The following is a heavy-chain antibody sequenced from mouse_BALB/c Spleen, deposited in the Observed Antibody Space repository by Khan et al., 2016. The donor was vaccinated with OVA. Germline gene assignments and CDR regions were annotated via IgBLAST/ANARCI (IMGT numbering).Heavy chain of an antibody. CDR3: ARENYYGRGCYTMDY. D-gene: IGHD1-1*01. Sequence: DLVKPGTSVKLSCKASGYTFTSYWINWIKQRPGQGLEWIGRIGPGSSNTYYNEFFEGKAALTVDTSSSTAYIQLSSLSSEDSAVYFCARENYYGRGCYTMDYWGQGTSVTVSS. CDR2: IGPGSSNT. CDR1: GYTFTSYW. J-gene: IGHJ4*01. V-gene: IGHV1S41*01.